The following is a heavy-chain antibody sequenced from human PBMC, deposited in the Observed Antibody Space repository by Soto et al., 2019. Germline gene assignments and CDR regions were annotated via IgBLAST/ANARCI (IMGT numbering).Heavy chain of an antibody. V-gene: IGHV4-59*11. CDR2: IYYRGTT. Sequence: QVQLQESGPGLVKPSETLSLTCSVSGVSTSNHYWAWIRKPPGLGPEWIGCIYYRGTTNYNDSFNSRVTISVATSKTQLSLKLSSVTTADTAVYYCARGGGSPYHDHEFDYWGQGILVTVSS. D-gene: IGHD2-2*01. CDR1: GVSTSNHY. CDR3: ARGGGSPYHDHEFDY. J-gene: IGHJ4*02.